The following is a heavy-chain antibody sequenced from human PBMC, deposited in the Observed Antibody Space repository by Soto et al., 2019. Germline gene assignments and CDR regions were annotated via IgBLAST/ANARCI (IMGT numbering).Heavy chain of an antibody. Sequence: PGGSLRLSCAASGFTVTSNYMSWVRQAPGKGLEWVSVIYSGGATYYADSVKGRFTISRDSSKNTLYLEMNSLRAEDTAVYYCARVVRKSSYFYMDVWGKGTTVTVSS. CDR1: GFTVTSNY. CDR2: IYSGGAT. D-gene: IGHD3-16*01. J-gene: IGHJ6*03. CDR3: ARVVRKSSYFYMDV. V-gene: IGHV3-66*01.